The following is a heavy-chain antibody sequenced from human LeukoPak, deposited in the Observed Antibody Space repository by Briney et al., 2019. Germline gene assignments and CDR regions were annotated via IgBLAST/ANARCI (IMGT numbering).Heavy chain of an antibody. J-gene: IGHJ4*02. CDR3: ARDVILYSSSWYYFDY. Sequence: SETLSLTCAVYGGSFSGYYWSWIRQPPGKGLEWTADINHSGSTNYNPSLKSRVTISVDTSKNQFSLKLSSVTAADTAVYYCARDVILYSSSWYYFDYWGQGTLVTVSS. D-gene: IGHD6-13*01. CDR1: GGSFSGYY. CDR2: INHSGST. V-gene: IGHV4-34*01.